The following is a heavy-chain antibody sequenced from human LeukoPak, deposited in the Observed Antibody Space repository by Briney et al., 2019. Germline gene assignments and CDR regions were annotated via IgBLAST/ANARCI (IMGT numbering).Heavy chain of an antibody. D-gene: IGHD5/OR15-5a*01. CDR1: GGSFSGYY. J-gene: IGHJ6*03. CDR3: ARGVYTVYYYYMDV. Sequence: SETLSLTCAVYGGSFSGYYWSWIRQPPGKGLEWIGEINHSGSTNYNPSLKSRVTISVETSKNQFSLKLSSVTAADTAVYYCARGVYTVYYYYMDVWGKGTTVTVSS. CDR2: INHSGST. V-gene: IGHV4-34*01.